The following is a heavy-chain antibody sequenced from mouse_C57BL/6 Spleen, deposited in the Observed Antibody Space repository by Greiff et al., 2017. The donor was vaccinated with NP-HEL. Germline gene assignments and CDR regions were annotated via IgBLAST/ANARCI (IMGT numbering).Heavy chain of an antibody. Sequence: QVQLQQSGAELARPGASVKLSCKASGYTFTSYGISWVKQRTGQGLEWIGEIYPRSGNTYYNEKFKGKATLTADKSSSTAYMELRSLTSEDAAVYYGARLMATVVADDWYFDVWGTGTTVTVSS. CDR2: IYPRSGNT. V-gene: IGHV1-81*01. J-gene: IGHJ1*03. CDR1: GYTFTSYG. D-gene: IGHD1-1*01. CDR3: ARLMATVVADDWYFDV.